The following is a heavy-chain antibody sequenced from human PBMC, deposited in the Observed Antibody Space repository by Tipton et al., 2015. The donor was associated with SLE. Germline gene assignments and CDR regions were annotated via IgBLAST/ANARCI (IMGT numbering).Heavy chain of an antibody. CDR2: MYITGNS. J-gene: IGHJ4*02. Sequence: TLSLTCIVSGASISSYYWSWIRQPAGKGLEWIGRMYITGNSKYNPSLRSRVTMSVDTSKNQFSLNLRSVTASDAAVYYCASGGGNYYFDFWGQGTRVTVSS. V-gene: IGHV4-4*07. CDR1: GASISSYY. CDR3: ASGGGNYYFDF. D-gene: IGHD3-16*01.